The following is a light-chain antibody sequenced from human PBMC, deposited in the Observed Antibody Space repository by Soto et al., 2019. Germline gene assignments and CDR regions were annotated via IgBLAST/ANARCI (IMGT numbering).Light chain of an antibody. CDR3: QQAHSFPWT. Sequence: DIQMTQSPSSVSASVGDRVTITCRASQTLSTWLAWYQQKPGKAPKLLIYAASRLQSDVPSRFSGSGSGTDFTLTISSLQPEDFATYYCQQAHSFPWTFGQGTKVAIK. CDR1: QTLSTW. J-gene: IGKJ1*01. CDR2: AAS. V-gene: IGKV1-12*01.